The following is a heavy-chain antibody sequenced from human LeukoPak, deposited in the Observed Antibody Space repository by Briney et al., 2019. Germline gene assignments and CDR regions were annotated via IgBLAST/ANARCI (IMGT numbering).Heavy chain of an antibody. Sequence: ASVKVSCKASGYTFTGYYMHWVRQAPGQGLEWMGWINPNSGGTNYAQKFQGRATMTRDTSISTAYMELSRLRSDDTAVYYCARDPASRYYYDSSGFRTYYFDYWGQGTLVTVSS. D-gene: IGHD3-22*01. CDR3: ARDPASRYYYDSSGFRTYYFDY. J-gene: IGHJ4*02. CDR1: GYTFTGYY. V-gene: IGHV1-2*02. CDR2: INPNSGGT.